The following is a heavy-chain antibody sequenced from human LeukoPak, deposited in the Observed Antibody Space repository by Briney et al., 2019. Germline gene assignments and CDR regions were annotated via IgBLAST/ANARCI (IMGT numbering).Heavy chain of an antibody. D-gene: IGHD6-19*01. CDR1: GGSIRDFY. CDR2: IQNSGSA. CDR3: ASLAVPFGWYGGSYYWYMDV. Sequence: SETLSLTCTVSGGSIRDFYWSWIRQSPQRRLEFIGYIQNSGSAEYNPSLKSRVTISVDTSKSQFSLKLKSVTAADTAVYYCASLAVPFGWYGGSYYWYMDVWGKGNTVTASS. V-gene: IGHV4-59*01. J-gene: IGHJ6*03.